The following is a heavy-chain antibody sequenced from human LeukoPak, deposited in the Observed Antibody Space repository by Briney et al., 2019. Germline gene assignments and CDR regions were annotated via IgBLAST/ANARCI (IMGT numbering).Heavy chain of an antibody. V-gene: IGHV5-51*01. Sequence: GESLKISCKGSGYSFTSYWIGWVRQMPGKGLEWMGIIYPGDSDTRYSPSFQGQVTISADKSNSTAYLQWSSLKASDTAMYYCARQGSSGWYGGSAADYYFDYWGQGTLVTVSS. D-gene: IGHD6-19*01. CDR2: IYPGDSDT. CDR3: ARQGSSGWYGGSAADYYFDY. CDR1: GYSFTSYW. J-gene: IGHJ4*02.